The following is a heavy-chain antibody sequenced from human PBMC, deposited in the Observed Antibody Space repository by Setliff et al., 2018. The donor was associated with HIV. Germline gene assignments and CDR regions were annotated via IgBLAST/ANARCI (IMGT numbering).Heavy chain of an antibody. Sequence: PGGSLRLSCAASGFSFGSNWMSWVRQAPGKGLEWVANINQDGSEKNYLDSVKGRFAISKDFAKRSVYLQMDNLRAEDTATYYCARGLWLGTFDLWGQGTLVTVSS. J-gene: IGHJ5*02. CDR1: GFSFGSNW. CDR2: INQDGSEK. V-gene: IGHV3-7*03. CDR3: ARGLWLGTFDL. D-gene: IGHD6-19*01.